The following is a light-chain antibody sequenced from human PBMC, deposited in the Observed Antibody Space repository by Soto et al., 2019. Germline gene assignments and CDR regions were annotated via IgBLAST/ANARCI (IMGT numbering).Light chain of an antibody. J-gene: IGKJ1*01. CDR1: QSIGSN. V-gene: IGKV1-27*01. CDR3: QKYDSARWT. Sequence: DLQLTQSPSSLSASVRDRITITCRASQSIGSNLNWYQQKPGKAPNLLIYAASSLQSGVPSRFSGSGSGTDFTLTISSLPPEDVATYYCQKYDSARWTFGQGTKVDIK. CDR2: AAS.